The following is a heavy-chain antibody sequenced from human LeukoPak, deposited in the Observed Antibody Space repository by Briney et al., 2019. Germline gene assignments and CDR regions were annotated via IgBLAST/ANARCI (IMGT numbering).Heavy chain of an antibody. CDR3: AKDYPPDY. CDR2: ISYDGSNK. Sequence: PGGSLRLSCAASGFTFSSYGMSWVRQAPGKGLEWVAVISYDGSNKYYADSVKGRFTISRDNSKNTLYLQMNSLRAEDTAVYYCAKDYPPDYWGQGTLVTVSS. CDR1: GFTFSSYG. V-gene: IGHV3-30*18. J-gene: IGHJ4*02.